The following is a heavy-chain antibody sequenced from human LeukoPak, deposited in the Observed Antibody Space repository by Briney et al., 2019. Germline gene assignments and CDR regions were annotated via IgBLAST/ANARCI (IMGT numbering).Heavy chain of an antibody. Sequence: ASVKVSCKASGYTFTGYYMHWVRQAPGQGLEWMGWINPNSGGTNYAQEFQGRVTMTRDTSISTAYMELSRLRSDDTAVYYCARPQGCSGGSCYQDFDYWGQGTLVTVSS. D-gene: IGHD2-15*01. V-gene: IGHV1-2*02. CDR3: ARPQGCSGGSCYQDFDY. J-gene: IGHJ4*02. CDR1: GYTFTGYY. CDR2: INPNSGGT.